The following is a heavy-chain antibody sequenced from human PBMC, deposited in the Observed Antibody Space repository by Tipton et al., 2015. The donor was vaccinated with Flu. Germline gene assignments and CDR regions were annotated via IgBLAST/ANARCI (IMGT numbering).Heavy chain of an antibody. CDR1: GYTFTDYW. Sequence: QLVQSGAEMKKPGESLRISCQGSGYTFTDYWIGWVRQMPGKGLEWMGIIYPGDSEIKYSPSLQGQVTISADKSINTAYLQWSSLQASDSAVYYCARSHFNGWSTAFDIWGQGTKVTVSS. V-gene: IGHV5-51*01. CDR2: IYPGDSEI. CDR3: ARSHFNGWSTAFDI. J-gene: IGHJ3*02. D-gene: IGHD6-19*01.